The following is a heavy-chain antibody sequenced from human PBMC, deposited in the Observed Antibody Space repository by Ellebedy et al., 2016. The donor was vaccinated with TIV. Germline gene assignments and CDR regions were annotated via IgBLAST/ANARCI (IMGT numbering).Heavy chain of an antibody. CDR2: LIPMYGKT. V-gene: IGHV1-69*13. D-gene: IGHD3-10*01. CDR1: GVTFSRYA. Sequence: AASVKVSCKASGVTFSRYAVSWVRQAPGQGLEWMGTLIPMYGKTHYAQKLQGRVTIAADESTNTAFMELNSRKSEDTAIYYCARGEYRNWLDPWGQGTLVTVSS. J-gene: IGHJ5*02. CDR3: ARGEYRNWLDP.